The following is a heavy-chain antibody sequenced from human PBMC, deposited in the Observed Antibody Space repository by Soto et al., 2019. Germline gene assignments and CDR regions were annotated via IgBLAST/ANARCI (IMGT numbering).Heavy chain of an antibody. Sequence: SVKVSCKASGGTFSSYAITWVRQAPGQGLEWMGGIIPSFGTANYAQKFQGRVTITADKSTNTAYMEVSSLRPEDTAVYYCARELGYCSSASCYTLFAYNWFDPWGQGTLVTVSS. CDR1: GGTFSSYA. V-gene: IGHV1-69*06. CDR2: IIPSFGTA. D-gene: IGHD2-2*02. J-gene: IGHJ5*02. CDR3: ARELGYCSSASCYTLFAYNWFDP.